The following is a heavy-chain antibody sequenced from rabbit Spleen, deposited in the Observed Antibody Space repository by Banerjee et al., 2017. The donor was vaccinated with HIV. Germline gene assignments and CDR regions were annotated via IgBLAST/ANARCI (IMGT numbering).Heavy chain of an antibody. CDR3: ARDGTGGSYFAL. V-gene: IGHV1S47*01. CDR1: GVSVNDKD. D-gene: IGHD8-1*01. Sequence: QEQLVESGGGLVQPEGSLTLTCKASGVSVNDKDVMCWVRQAPGKGLEWIGYIDPVFGITYYANWVNGRFSISRENAQNTVFLQMTSLTAADTATYFCARDGTGGSYFALWGQGTLVTVS. J-gene: IGHJ4*01. CDR2: IDPVFGIT.